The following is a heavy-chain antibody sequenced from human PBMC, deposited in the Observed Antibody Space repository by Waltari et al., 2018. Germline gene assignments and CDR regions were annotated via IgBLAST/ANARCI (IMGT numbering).Heavy chain of an antibody. Sequence: QLQLQESGPGLVKPSETLSLTCTVSGGSISSSSYYWGWIRQPPGKGLEWIGSIYYSGSTYYNPSLKSRVTISVDTSKNQFSLKLSSVTAADTAVYYCARRPYDILTGYHDAFDIWGQG. CDR2: IYYSGST. CDR3: ARRPYDILTGYHDAFDI. D-gene: IGHD3-9*01. CDR1: GGSISSSSYY. J-gene: IGHJ3*02. V-gene: IGHV4-39*01.